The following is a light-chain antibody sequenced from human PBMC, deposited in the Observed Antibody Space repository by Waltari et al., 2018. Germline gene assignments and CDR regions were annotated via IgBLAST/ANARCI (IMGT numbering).Light chain of an antibody. CDR3: QQYYSSPLT. V-gene: IGKV4-1*01. CDR2: WAS. Sequence: DIVMTQSPDSLAVSLGERATINCKSSQSILYSSDNRNYLAWYQQKPGQSPKLVMYWASTRGSGVPERFSGSGSGTEFTLTISSLQAEDVAVYYCQQYYSSPLTLGGGTKVEIK. CDR1: QSILYSSDNRNY. J-gene: IGKJ4*01.